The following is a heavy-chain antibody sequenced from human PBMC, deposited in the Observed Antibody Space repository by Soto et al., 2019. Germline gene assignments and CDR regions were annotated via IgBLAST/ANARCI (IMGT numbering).Heavy chain of an antibody. CDR1: GYSFTSYW. D-gene: IGHD2-2*02. CDR3: ARLRSCSSTSCYTEADYYYGMDV. Sequence: GESLKISCKGSGYSFTSYWISWVRQMPGKGLEWMGRIDPSDSYTNYSPSFQGHVTISADKSISTAYLQWSSLKASDTAMYYCARLRSCSSTSCYTEADYYYGMDVWGQGTTVTVSS. CDR2: IDPSDSYT. J-gene: IGHJ6*02. V-gene: IGHV5-10-1*01.